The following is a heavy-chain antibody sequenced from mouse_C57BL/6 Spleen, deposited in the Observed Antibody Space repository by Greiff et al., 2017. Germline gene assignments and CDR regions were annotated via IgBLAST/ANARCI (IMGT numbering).Heavy chain of an antibody. J-gene: IGHJ2*01. CDR2: INPNYGTT. CDR3: AIITTVTDY. CDR1: GYSFTDYN. Sequence: EVKLQESGPELVKPGASVKISCKASGYSFTDYNMNWVKQSNGKRLEWIGVINPNYGTTSYNQKFKGKTTLTIDQSSSTAYMQLNSLTSEDSAVYYCAIITTVTDYWGQGTTLTVSS. D-gene: IGHD1-1*01. V-gene: IGHV1-39*01.